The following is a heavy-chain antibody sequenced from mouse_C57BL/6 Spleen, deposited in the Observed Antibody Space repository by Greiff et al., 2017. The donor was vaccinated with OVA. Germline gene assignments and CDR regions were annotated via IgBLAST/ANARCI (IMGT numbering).Heavy chain of an antibody. CDR2: IYPRSGNT. D-gene: IGHD2-10*01. J-gene: IGHJ4*01. CDR1: GYTFTSYG. Sequence: VQLQESGAELARPGASVKLSCKASGYTFTSYGISWVKQRTGQGLAWIGAIYPRSGNTYYNEKFKGKATLTAEKSSSTAYMELRSLTSEDSAVYFCAPYQGMDYWGQGTSVTVSS. V-gene: IGHV1-81*01. CDR3: APYQGMDY.